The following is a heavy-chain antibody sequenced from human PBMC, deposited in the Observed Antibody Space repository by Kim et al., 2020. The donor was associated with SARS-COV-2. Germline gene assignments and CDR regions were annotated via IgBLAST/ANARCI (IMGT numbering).Heavy chain of an antibody. Sequence: SMKVSCKASGGTFKTYGVNWVRQAPGQGLEWMGRIIPILGVTNYAQNFQGRVTFTADKSTNTVYMDVSSLRSDDTALYFCAMVRHWGQGTMVTVSS. V-gene: IGHV1-69*04. CDR1: GGTFKTYG. CDR2: IIPILGVT. D-gene: IGHD2-8*01. J-gene: IGHJ3*01. CDR3: AMVRH.